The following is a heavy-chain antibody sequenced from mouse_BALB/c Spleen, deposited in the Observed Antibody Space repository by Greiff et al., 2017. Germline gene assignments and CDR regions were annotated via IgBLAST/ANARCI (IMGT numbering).Heavy chain of an antibody. Sequence: EVQLLESGPGLVKPSQSLSLTCTVTGYSFTSYYAWSWIRQSPENQLGWMGYIRYSGSTSYNPSLKSRISFTPDTSKNKSFLQFNLVTTEDTAKYYGVSSYSGSSDGRNYFDYWGQGTTLTVS. V-gene: IGHV3-2*02. J-gene: IGHJ2*01. CDR2: IRYSGST. CDR1: GYSFTSYYA. D-gene: IGHD1-1*01. CDR3: VSSYSGSSDGRNYFDY.